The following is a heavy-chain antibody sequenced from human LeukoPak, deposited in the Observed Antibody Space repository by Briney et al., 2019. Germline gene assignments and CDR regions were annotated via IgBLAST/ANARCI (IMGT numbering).Heavy chain of an antibody. Sequence: GGSLRLSWAASGFTFSSYGMHWVRQAPGKGLEWVAVISYDGSNKYYADSVKGRFTISRDNSKNTLYLQMNSLRAEDTAVYYCASPDYYDSTSGDYWGQGTLVTVSS. CDR3: ASPDYYDSTSGDY. J-gene: IGHJ4*02. V-gene: IGHV3-30*03. CDR2: ISYDGSNK. D-gene: IGHD3-22*01. CDR1: GFTFSSYG.